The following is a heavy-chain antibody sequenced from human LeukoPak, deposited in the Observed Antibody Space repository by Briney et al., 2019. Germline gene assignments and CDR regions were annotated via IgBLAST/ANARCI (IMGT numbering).Heavy chain of an antibody. CDR1: GGFISSYY. V-gene: IGHV4-59*01. CDR3: ASALDPGYYSYIAV. Sequence: SETLSLTCTVSGGFISSYYWSWIRQPPGKGLECIGYIYNSGSTNYNPSLKSRVTISVDTSKNQFSLKLSSVTAADTAVYYCASALDPGYYSYIAVWGKGTTVTVSS. D-gene: IGHD2-2*03. CDR2: IYNSGST. J-gene: IGHJ6*03.